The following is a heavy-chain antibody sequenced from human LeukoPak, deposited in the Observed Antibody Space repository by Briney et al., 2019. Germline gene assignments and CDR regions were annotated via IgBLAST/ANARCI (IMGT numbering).Heavy chain of an antibody. Sequence: ASVKVSCKASGYSFTSLYVHWVRQAPGQGPEWMGWINPNNGGTNYARQFQGRVTLTRDTSINTAYMDLTRLTSDDTAVYYCARVEARSSDDSGYPFWGQGTLVTVSS. D-gene: IGHD5-12*01. CDR3: ARVEARSSDDSGYPF. J-gene: IGHJ4*02. CDR1: GYSFTSLY. V-gene: IGHV1-2*02. CDR2: INPNNGGT.